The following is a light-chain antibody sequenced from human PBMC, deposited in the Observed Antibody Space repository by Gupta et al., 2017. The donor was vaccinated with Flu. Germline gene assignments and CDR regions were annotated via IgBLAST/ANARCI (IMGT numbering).Light chain of an antibody. V-gene: IGKV1-5*03. J-gene: IGKJ1*01. CDR3: QQYDSDSRT. CDR2: KAY. Sequence: IQMTHSPSTLSASVGDRVTITCRASQSINNWLAWYQQKPGKAPKLLIYKAYSLEDGVPSRFSGSGSGTEFTLTISSLQPDDFATYYCQQYDSDSRTFGQGTKVEIK. CDR1: QSINNW.